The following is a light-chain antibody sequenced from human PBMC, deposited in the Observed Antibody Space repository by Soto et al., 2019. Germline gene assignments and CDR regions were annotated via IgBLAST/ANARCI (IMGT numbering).Light chain of an antibody. V-gene: IGKV1-5*03. Sequence: DIQMTQSPSTLSASVGDRVTITCRASQSISSWLAWYQQKSGKAPKLLIYKASSLESGVPSRFSGSGSGTEFTLTISSLQSEDFAVYYCQQYNNWPPITFGQGTRLEIK. J-gene: IGKJ5*01. CDR1: QSISSW. CDR2: KAS. CDR3: QQYNNWPPIT.